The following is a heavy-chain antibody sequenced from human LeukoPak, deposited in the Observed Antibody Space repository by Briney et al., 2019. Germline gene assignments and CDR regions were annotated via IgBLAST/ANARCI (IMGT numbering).Heavy chain of an antibody. V-gene: IGHV3-21*01. CDR3: ARDIYDFWSGYYYYYYGMDV. CDR1: GFTFSSYS. CDR2: ISSSSSSYI. J-gene: IGHJ6*02. D-gene: IGHD3-3*01. Sequence: GGSLRLSCAASGFTFSSYSMNWVRQAPGKGLEWVSSISSSSSSYIYYADSVKGRFTISRDNAKNSLYLQMNSLRAEDTAVYYCARDIYDFWSGYYYYYYGMDVWGQGTTVTVSS.